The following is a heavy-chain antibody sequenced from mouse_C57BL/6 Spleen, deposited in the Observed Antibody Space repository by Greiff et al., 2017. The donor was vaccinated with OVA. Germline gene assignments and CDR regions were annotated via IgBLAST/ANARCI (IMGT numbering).Heavy chain of an antibody. CDR3: ARDLDSSGSWFAY. CDR2: INPGSGGT. CDR1: GYAFTNYL. D-gene: IGHD3-2*02. J-gene: IGHJ3*01. Sequence: VQLQQSGAELVRPGTSVKVSCKASGYAFTNYLIEWVKQRPGQGLEWIGVINPGSGGTNYNEKFKGKATLTADKSSSTAYMQLSSLTSEDSAVYFCARDLDSSGSWFAYWGQGTLVTVSA. V-gene: IGHV1-54*01.